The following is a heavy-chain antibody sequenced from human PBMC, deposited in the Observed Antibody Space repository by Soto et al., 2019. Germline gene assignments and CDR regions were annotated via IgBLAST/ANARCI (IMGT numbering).Heavy chain of an antibody. D-gene: IGHD4-17*01. CDR1: GGSINTGGYS. CDR2: IYHSGTT. V-gene: IGHV4-30-2*01. Sequence: QLQLQESGSGLVKPSETLSLTCVVSGGSINTGGYSGSWIRQPPGKGLEWIGSIYHSGTTAYTPSLKGRVTISVDRSKTQFSLRLTSVTAADTAVYYCASSYVDYGRVWFDSWGQGTQVTVSS. J-gene: IGHJ5*01. CDR3: ASSYVDYGRVWFDS.